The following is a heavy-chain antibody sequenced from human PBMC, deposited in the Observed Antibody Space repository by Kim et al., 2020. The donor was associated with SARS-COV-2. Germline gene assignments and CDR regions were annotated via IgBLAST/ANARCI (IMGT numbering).Heavy chain of an antibody. CDR2: IYSGGST. Sequence: GGSLRLSCAASGFTVSSNYMSWVRQAPGKGLEWVSVIYSGGSTYYADSVKGRFTISRDNSKNTLYLQMNSLRAEDTAVYYCAREYNWNDIPNWGQGTLVTVSS. J-gene: IGHJ4*02. CDR1: GFTVSSNY. V-gene: IGHV3-53*01. D-gene: IGHD1-20*01. CDR3: AREYNWNDIPN.